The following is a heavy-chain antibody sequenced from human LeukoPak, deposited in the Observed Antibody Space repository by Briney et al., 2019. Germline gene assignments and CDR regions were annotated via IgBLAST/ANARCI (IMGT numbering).Heavy chain of an antibody. CDR2: ISWNSGSI. Sequence: GGSLRLSCAASGFTFDDYAMHWVLQAPGKGLEWVSGISWNSGSIGYADSVKGRFTISRDNAKNSLYLQMNSLRAEDMALYYCAKGAFGNAFDIWGQGTMVTVSS. CDR1: GFTFDDYA. D-gene: IGHD3-16*01. J-gene: IGHJ3*02. CDR3: AKGAFGNAFDI. V-gene: IGHV3-9*03.